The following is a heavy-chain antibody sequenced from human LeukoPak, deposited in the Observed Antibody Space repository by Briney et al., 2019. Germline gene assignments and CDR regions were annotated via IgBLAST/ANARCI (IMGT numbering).Heavy chain of an antibody. CDR2: IYYSGST. Sequence: TSQTLSLTCTVSGGSISSGGYYWSWIRQHPGKGLEWIGYIYYSGSTYYNPSLKSRVTISVDTSKNQFSLKLSSVTAADTAVYYRARGDDSSGHFDYWGQGTLVTVSS. D-gene: IGHD3-22*01. CDR1: GGSISSGGYY. CDR3: ARGDDSSGHFDY. J-gene: IGHJ4*02. V-gene: IGHV4-31*03.